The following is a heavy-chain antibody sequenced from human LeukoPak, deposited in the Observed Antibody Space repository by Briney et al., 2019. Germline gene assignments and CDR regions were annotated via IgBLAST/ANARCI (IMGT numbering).Heavy chain of an antibody. J-gene: IGHJ5*02. Sequence: SETLSLTCAVYGGSFSGYYWSWIRQPPGKGLEWIGKINHSGSTNYNPSLKSRVTISVDTSKNQFSLKLSSVTAADTAVYYCARTKGSSSYTGTYNWFDPWGQGTLVTVSS. CDR2: INHSGST. V-gene: IGHV4-34*01. CDR3: ARTKGSSSYTGTYNWFDP. D-gene: IGHD3-16*02. CDR1: GGSFSGYY.